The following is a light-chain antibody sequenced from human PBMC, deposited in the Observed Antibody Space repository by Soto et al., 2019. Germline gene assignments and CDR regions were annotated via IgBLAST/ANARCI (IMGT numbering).Light chain of an antibody. CDR3: QQYNSYWT. Sequence: DIQMTQSPSTLSASLVDRVTITCRASQSISSYLNWYQQKPGKAPNLLIYAASSLESGVPSRFSGSGSGTEFTLTISSLQPDDFATYYCQQYNSYWTLGQGTKVDI. V-gene: IGKV1-5*01. CDR1: QSISSY. CDR2: AAS. J-gene: IGKJ1*01.